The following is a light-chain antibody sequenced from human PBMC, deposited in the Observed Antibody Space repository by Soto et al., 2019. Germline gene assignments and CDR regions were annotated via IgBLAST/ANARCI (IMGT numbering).Light chain of an antibody. CDR3: QQYGSSPAT. CDR2: GAS. V-gene: IGKV3-20*01. Sequence: EIVLTQSPGTLSLSPGERATLSCRASQSVSSSYLAWYQQKPGPAPRLLIYGASSRATGIPDRFSGSGSMTDFTLTISRLEPEDFAVYYCQQYGSSPATFGQGTKVEIK. CDR1: QSVSSSY. J-gene: IGKJ1*01.